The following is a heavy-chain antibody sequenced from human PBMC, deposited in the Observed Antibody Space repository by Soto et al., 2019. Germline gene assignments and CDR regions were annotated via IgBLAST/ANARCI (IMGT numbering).Heavy chain of an antibody. CDR2: IYYSGST. Sequence: SETLSLTCTVSGGSISSYYWSWIRQPPGKGLEWIGYIYYSGSTNYNPSLKSRVTISVDTSKNQFSLKLSSVTAADTAVYYCARAYDFWSGYPYYYMDVWGKGTTVTVSS. J-gene: IGHJ6*03. V-gene: IGHV4-59*01. CDR1: GGSISSYY. D-gene: IGHD3-3*01. CDR3: ARAYDFWSGYPYYYMDV.